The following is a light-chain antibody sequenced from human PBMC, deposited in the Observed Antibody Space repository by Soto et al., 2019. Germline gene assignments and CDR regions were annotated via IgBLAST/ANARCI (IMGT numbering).Light chain of an antibody. CDR2: DVS. CDR3: SSYGGSNTVV. CDR1: SSDVGGYNY. J-gene: IGLJ2*01. V-gene: IGLV2-8*01. Sequence: QSALTQPPSASGSPGQSVTISCTGSSSDVGGYNYVSWYQQHPGKAPKLMIYDVSKRPSGVPDRLSGSKSGNTASLTVSGLQAEDEADYYFSSYGGSNTVVFGGGTKLTVL.